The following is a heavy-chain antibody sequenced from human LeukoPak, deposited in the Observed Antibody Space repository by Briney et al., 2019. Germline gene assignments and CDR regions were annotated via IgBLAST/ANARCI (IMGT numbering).Heavy chain of an antibody. CDR3: ARGFTVTTTVYYFDY. J-gene: IGHJ4*02. D-gene: IGHD4-17*01. V-gene: IGHV4-4*07. CDR2: IYTSGST. CDR1: GGSISSYY. Sequence: SETLSLTCTVSGGSISSYYWSWIRQPAGKGLEWIGRIYTSGSTNYNPSLKSRVTMSVDTSKNQFSLKLSSVTAADTAVYYCARGFTVTTTVYYFDYWGQGTLVTVSS.